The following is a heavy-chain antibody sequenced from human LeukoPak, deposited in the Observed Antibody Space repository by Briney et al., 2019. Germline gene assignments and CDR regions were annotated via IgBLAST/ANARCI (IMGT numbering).Heavy chain of an antibody. D-gene: IGHD3-3*01. CDR2: IYSGGST. Sequence: GGSLRLSCAASGFTVSSNYMSWVRQAPGKGLEWVSVIYSGGSTYYADSVKGRFTISRDNSKNTLYLQMNSLRAEDTAVYYCAKDFWSGYYVGYFDYWGQGTLLTVSS. CDR3: AKDFWSGYYVGYFDY. J-gene: IGHJ4*02. CDR1: GFTVSSNY. V-gene: IGHV3-53*01.